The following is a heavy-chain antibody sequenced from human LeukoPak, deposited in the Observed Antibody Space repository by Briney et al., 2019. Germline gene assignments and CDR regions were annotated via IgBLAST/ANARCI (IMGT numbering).Heavy chain of an antibody. CDR3: ARDLSDSSGYYYVDY. CDR1: GFTFSSYW. J-gene: IGHJ4*02. Sequence: GGSLRLSCAASGFTFSSYWMSWVRQAPGKGLEWVANIKQDGSEKYYVDSVKGRFTISRDNAKNSLYLQMNSLRAEDTAVYYCARDLSDSSGYYYVDYWGQGTLVTVSS. D-gene: IGHD3-22*01. V-gene: IGHV3-7*01. CDR2: IKQDGSEK.